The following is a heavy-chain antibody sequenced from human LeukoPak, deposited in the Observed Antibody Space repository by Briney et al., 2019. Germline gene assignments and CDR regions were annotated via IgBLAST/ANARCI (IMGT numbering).Heavy chain of an antibody. V-gene: IGHV3-23*01. J-gene: IGHJ4*02. CDR1: GFTFSSYT. Sequence: SGGSLRLSCAASGFTFSSYTINWVRQAPGKGLEWVSGISGSGGRIYYVDSVKGRFTISRDNFKNTVYLEMNSLRAEDMAVYYCAKDQDEWGMVTTLFEYWGQGILVSVSS. CDR2: ISGSGGRI. CDR3: AKDQDEWGMVTTLFEY. D-gene: IGHD5-24*01.